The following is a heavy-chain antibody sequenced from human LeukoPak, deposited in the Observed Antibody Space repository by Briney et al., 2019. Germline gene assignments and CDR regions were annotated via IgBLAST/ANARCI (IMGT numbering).Heavy chain of an antibody. CDR2: IYYSGST. CDR3: ARDLGYEGAFDI. CDR1: GGSISSGGYY. Sequence: SETLSLTCTVSGGSISSGGYYWSLIRQHPGKCLEWIGYIYYSGSTYYNPSLKSRVTISVDTSKNQFSLKLSSVTAADTAVYYCARDLGYEGAFDIWGQGTMVTVSS. V-gene: IGHV4-31*03. J-gene: IGHJ3*02. D-gene: IGHD2-15*01.